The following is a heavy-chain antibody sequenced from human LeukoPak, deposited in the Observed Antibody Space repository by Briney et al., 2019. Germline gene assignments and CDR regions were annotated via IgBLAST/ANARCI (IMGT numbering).Heavy chain of an antibody. V-gene: IGHV3-64*04. CDR2: INGDGRTT. D-gene: IGHD2-15*01. CDR3: VRYCNGGSCYRAAFDV. J-gene: IGHJ3*01. CDR1: GFIFSTYT. Sequence: GGSLRLSCSASGFIFSTYTMYWVRQAPGKGLEYVSVINGDGRTTHYIDSVKGRFTISRDNSKNTLYLQMNSLRAEDTAVYYCVRYCNGGSCYRAAFDVWGPGTMVTVSS.